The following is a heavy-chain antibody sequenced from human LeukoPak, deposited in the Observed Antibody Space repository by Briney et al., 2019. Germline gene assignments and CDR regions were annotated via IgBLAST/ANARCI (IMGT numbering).Heavy chain of an antibody. Sequence: GGSLRLSCTTSGITFGDYAMHWVRQASGKGLEWVGRIRSKANSYATAYAASVKGRFTISRDDSKNTAYLQMNSLKTEDTAVYYCTSIRLTAAGPTLDYWGQGTLVTVSS. J-gene: IGHJ4*02. D-gene: IGHD6-13*01. CDR2: IRSKANSYAT. CDR3: TSIRLTAAGPTLDY. CDR1: GITFGDYA. V-gene: IGHV3-73*01.